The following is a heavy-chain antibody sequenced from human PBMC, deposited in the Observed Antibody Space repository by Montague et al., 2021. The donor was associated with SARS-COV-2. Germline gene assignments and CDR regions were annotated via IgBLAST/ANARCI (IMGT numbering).Heavy chain of an antibody. V-gene: IGHV4-34*01. CDR3: ARLGDGVVPSPILGVGPYYSYYYMDV. CDR2: IHHGGST. J-gene: IGHJ6*03. CDR1: GGSFSTYS. D-gene: IGHD3-10*01. Sequence: TLSLTRAVHGGSFSTYSWNWIRQPPGKGLEWIGEIHHGGSTNYNPSLKSRVTISADTSKNQFSLKLTSVAAADTAVYYCARLGDGVVPSPILGVGPYYSYYYMDVWGKGTTVTVSS.